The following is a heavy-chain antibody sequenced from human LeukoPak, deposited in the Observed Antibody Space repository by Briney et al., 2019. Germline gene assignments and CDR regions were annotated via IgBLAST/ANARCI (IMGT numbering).Heavy chain of an antibody. CDR2: IIPIFGTA. Sequence: ASVKVSCKASVGTFSSYAISWVRQAPGQGLEWMGGIIPIFGTANYAQKFQGRVTITADESTSTAYMELSSLRSEDTAVYYCARDRPPGGIAAAGNYYYYGMDVWGQGTTVTVSS. CDR3: ARDRPPGGIAAAGNYYYYGMDV. J-gene: IGHJ6*02. V-gene: IGHV1-69*01. CDR1: VGTFSSYA. D-gene: IGHD6-13*01.